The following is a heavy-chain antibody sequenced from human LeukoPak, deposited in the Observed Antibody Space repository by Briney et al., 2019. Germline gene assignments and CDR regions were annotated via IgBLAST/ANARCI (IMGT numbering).Heavy chain of an antibody. CDR2: IFPADSDT. J-gene: IGHJ4*02. CDR1: GYIFTSYW. D-gene: IGHD3-10*01. V-gene: IGHV5-51*01. CDR3: ARRAGQQPPDY. Sequence: GESLKISCKGSGYIFTSYWIGWVRQMPGKGLEWMGIIFPADSDTRYSPSFQGQVTISADKSISTAYLQWTSLKASDTAMYYCARRAGQQPPDYWGQGTLVTVSS.